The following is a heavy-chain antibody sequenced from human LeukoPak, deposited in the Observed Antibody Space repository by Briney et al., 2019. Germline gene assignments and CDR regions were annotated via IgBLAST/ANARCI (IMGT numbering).Heavy chain of an antibody. D-gene: IGHD3-3*01. CDR1: GGSISSSSYY. CDR3: ARQVFWSGYILFDY. CDR2: IYYSGST. V-gene: IGHV4-39*01. Sequence: SETLSLTCTVSGGSISSSSYYWGWIRQPPGKGLEWIGSIYYSGSTYYNPSLKSRVTISVDTSKNQFSLKLSSVTAADTAVYYCARQVFWSGYILFDYWGQGTLVTVSS. J-gene: IGHJ4*02.